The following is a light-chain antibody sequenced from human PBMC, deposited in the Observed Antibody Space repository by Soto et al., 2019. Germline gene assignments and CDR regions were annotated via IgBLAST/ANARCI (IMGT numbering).Light chain of an antibody. Sequence: VLTQSTGTLSLSPGERATLSCRASQSVSSSYLAWYQQKPGQAPRLLIYGASSRATGIPDRFSGSGSGTDFTLTISSLQSEDFAVYYCQQYNNWPRTFGQGTKVDIK. V-gene: IGKV3-20*01. CDR3: QQYNNWPRT. CDR1: QSVSSSY. CDR2: GAS. J-gene: IGKJ1*01.